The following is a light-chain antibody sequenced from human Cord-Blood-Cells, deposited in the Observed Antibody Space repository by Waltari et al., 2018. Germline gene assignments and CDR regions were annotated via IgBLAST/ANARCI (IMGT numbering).Light chain of an antibody. CDR3: AAWDDSLSGPGV. J-gene: IGLJ3*02. Sequence: QSVLTQPPSASGTPGPRVTITCSGRSSNLRSNYGYLYQPPPGTAPKLLIYRNNQRPSGVPDRFSGSKSGTSASLAISGLRSEDEADYYCAAWDDSLSGPGVFGGGTKLTVL. CDR1: SSNLRSNY. V-gene: IGLV1-47*01. CDR2: RNN.